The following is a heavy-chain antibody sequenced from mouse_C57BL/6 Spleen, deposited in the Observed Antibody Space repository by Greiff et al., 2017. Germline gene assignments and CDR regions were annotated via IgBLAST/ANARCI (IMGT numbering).Heavy chain of an antibody. CDR3: ARDDGYYLFDY. CDR2: INYDGSST. Sequence: EVKLMESEGGLVQPGSSMKLSCTASGFTFSDYYMAWVRQVPEKGLEWVANINYDGSSTYYLDSLKSRFIISRDNAKNILYLQMSSLKSEDTATYYCARDDGYYLFDYWGQGTTLTVSS. J-gene: IGHJ2*01. CDR1: GFTFSDYY. V-gene: IGHV5-16*01. D-gene: IGHD2-3*01.